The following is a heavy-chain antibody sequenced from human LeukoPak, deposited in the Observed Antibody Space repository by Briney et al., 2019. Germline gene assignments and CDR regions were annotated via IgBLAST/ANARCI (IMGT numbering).Heavy chain of an antibody. J-gene: IGHJ4*02. Sequence: PGRSLRLSCAASGFTFDDYAMHWVRQAPGKGLEWVSGISWNSGSIGYADSVKGRFTISRDNAKNSLYLQMNSLRAEDTALYYCAKDMGAYSSGCLDYWGQGTLVTVSS. CDR3: AKDMGAYSSGCLDY. CDR1: GFTFDDYA. CDR2: ISWNSGSI. V-gene: IGHV3-9*01. D-gene: IGHD6-19*01.